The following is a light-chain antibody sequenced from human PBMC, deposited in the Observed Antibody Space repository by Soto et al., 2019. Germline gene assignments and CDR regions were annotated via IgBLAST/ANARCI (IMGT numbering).Light chain of an antibody. J-gene: IGLJ1*01. CDR1: SSDIGGYNY. Sequence: ALTQPRSVSGSPGQSVTISCTGTSSDIGGYNYVSWYQQHPGKAPKLMIYDVIKRPSGVPDRFSGSKSGNTASLTIYGLQAEDEADYYCCSYAGSYTHVFGTGTKVTVL. V-gene: IGLV2-11*01. CDR3: CSYAGSYTHV. CDR2: DVI.